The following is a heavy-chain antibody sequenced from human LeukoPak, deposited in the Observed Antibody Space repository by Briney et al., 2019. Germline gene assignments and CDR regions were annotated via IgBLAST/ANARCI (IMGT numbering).Heavy chain of an antibody. J-gene: IGHJ4*02. Sequence: KPGGSLRLSCAASGFTFSNAWMSWVRLAPGKGLEWVGRIKSKTDGGTADYAAPVNGRFTISRDDSKNTPYLQMNSLKTEDTAVYFCTTWSLGAHLDYWGQGTLVTVSS. V-gene: IGHV3-15*01. D-gene: IGHD1-26*01. CDR3: TTWSLGAHLDY. CDR2: IKSKTDGGTA. CDR1: GFTFSNAW.